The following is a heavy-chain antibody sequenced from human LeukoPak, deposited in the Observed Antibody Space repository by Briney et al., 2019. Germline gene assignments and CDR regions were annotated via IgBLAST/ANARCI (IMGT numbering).Heavy chain of an antibody. CDR3: ARDRGYTYGHPLDY. Sequence: GGSLRLSCAASGFTFSIYVIHWVRQAAGKGLEWVALIWHDGSNKYYGDSVKDRFTISRDNSKNTLYLQMDSLRDEDTAVYYCARDRGYTYGHPLDYWGQGTLVTVSS. CDR1: GFTFSIYV. V-gene: IGHV3-33*01. D-gene: IGHD5-18*01. CDR2: IWHDGSNK. J-gene: IGHJ4*02.